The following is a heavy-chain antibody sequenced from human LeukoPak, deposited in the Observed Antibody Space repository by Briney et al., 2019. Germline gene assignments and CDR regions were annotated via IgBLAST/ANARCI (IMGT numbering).Heavy chain of an antibody. V-gene: IGHV4-34*01. CDR3: ARGRRDSSGYYLDY. D-gene: IGHD3-22*01. J-gene: IGHJ4*02. CDR2: INHSGST. CDR1: GGTFSGYY. Sequence: SETLSLTCAVSGGTFSGYYWSWIRQPPGKGLEWIGEINHSGSTNYNPSLKSRVTISVDTSKNQFSLKLSSVTAADTAVYYCARGRRDSSGYYLDYWGQGTLVTVSS.